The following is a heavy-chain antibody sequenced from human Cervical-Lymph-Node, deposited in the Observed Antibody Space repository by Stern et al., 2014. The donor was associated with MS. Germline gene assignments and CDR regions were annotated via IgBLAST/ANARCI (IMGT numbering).Heavy chain of an antibody. J-gene: IGHJ6*02. CDR2: IYPRVST. D-gene: IGHD3-9*01. Sequence: QLQLQESGPGLVKPSQTLSLTCTVSGGSISSGSYYWSWIRQPAGKGLEWIGRIYPRVSTNYTPSLKIVVTIPVVPPKNQFPLNLGFVTAADTAVYYCARDCRLRYFDNYGMDVWGQGTTVTVSS. CDR1: GGSISSGSYY. V-gene: IGHV4-61*02. CDR3: ARDCRLRYFDNYGMDV.